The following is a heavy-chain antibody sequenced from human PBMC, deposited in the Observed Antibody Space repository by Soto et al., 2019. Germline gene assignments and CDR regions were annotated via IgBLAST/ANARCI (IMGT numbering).Heavy chain of an antibody. D-gene: IGHD1-26*01. J-gene: IGHJ4*02. Sequence: QVQLVQSGAEVKKPGASVKVSCKASGYTFTSYAMPWVRQAPGQRLEWMGWINAGNGNTKASQKFQGRVTITRDTSASTAYMELSSMGSEDTAVYYCARDVGATGDWGQGTLVTVSS. CDR2: INAGNGNT. V-gene: IGHV1-3*01. CDR3: ARDVGATGD. CDR1: GYTFTSYA.